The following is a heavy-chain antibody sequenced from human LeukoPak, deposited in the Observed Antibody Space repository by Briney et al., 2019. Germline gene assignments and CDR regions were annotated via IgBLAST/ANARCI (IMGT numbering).Heavy chain of an antibody. CDR2: VSAKTGDT. Sequence: ASVKVSCKASGYTFTNYGISWVRQAPGQGLEGMGGVSAKTGDTNYAQKFQGRVTMTTDTSTRKSNMELRSLRSDDTAVFYCARILASIIDYWGQGTLVTVSS. CDR1: GYTFTNYG. J-gene: IGHJ4*02. CDR3: ARILASIIDY. D-gene: IGHD5/OR15-5a*01. V-gene: IGHV1-18*01.